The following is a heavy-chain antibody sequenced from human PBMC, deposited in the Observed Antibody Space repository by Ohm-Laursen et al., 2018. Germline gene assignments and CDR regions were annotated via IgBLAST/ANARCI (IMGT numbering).Heavy chain of an antibody. CDR3: AKGLNRAGYFDY. CDR2: ISSSGSTI. D-gene: IGHD1-14*01. CDR1: GFTFINYD. V-gene: IGHV3-11*01. Sequence: SLRLSCSASGFTFINYDMSWIRQTPGKGLEWVSSISSSGSTIYYADSVKGRFTISRDNSKNTLYLQMNSLRAEDTAVYYCAKGLNRAGYFDYWGQGTLVTVSS. J-gene: IGHJ4*02.